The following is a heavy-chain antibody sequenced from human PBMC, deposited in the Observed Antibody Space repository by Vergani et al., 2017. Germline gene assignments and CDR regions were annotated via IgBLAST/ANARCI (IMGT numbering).Heavy chain of an antibody. V-gene: IGHV2-5*01. CDR3: AKGYHYYMDV. Sequence: QITLKESGPTVVRPTQTLTLTCTFSGFSVNTGIMGVGWIRQPPGKALEWLALIYWNDDKRYRPSLKNRLTITKDTSKNQVVLTMTNVDPVDTGTYYCAKGYHYYMDVWGKGTTVTVSS. CDR1: GFSVNTGIMG. J-gene: IGHJ6*03. CDR2: IYWNDDK.